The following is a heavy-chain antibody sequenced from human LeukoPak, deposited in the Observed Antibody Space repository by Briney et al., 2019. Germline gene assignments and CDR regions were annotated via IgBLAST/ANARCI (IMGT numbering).Heavy chain of an antibody. CDR3: ARDVLWFGESTFDY. CDR1: GFSFSSYE. J-gene: IGHJ4*02. CDR2: ISGSGTTI. V-gene: IGHV3-48*03. D-gene: IGHD3-10*01. Sequence: PGGSLRLSCAASGFSFSSYEMNWVRQAPGKGLEWVSYISGSGTTIYYADSVKGRFTISRDNAENSLYLQMNSLRAEDTAVYYCARDVLWFGESTFDYWGQGTLVTV.